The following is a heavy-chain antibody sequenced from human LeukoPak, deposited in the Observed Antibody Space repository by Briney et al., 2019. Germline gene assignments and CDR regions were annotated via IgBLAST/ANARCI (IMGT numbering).Heavy chain of an antibody. CDR1: GFTFSTYI. J-gene: IGHJ4*02. Sequence: GGSLRLSCAASGFTFSTYIMNWVRQTPGKGLEWVSSIGTSTSYIYYADSVKGRFTISRDNAKNTLYLQMNSLRAEDTAVYYCASDGYNWEGCLDWGQGTLVTVSS. D-gene: IGHD5-24*01. CDR3: ASDGYNWEGCLD. CDR2: IGTSTSYI. V-gene: IGHV3-21*01.